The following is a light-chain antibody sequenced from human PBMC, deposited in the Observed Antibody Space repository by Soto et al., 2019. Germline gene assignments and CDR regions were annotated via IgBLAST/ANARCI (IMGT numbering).Light chain of an antibody. CDR2: WAS. CDR1: QAVLHSPNNENY. J-gene: IGKJ1*01. Sequence: DIVMTQSTDSLAVSLGERATINCKSSQAVLHSPNNENYLAWYQQKPGQPPKLLIYWASARESGVPDRFSGSGSGTDFTLTISSLQAEDVAVYFCLQYYTFPRTFGQGTKVEVK. V-gene: IGKV4-1*01. CDR3: LQYYTFPRT.